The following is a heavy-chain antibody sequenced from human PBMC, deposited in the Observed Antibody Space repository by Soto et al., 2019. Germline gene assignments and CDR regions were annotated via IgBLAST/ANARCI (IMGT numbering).Heavy chain of an antibody. J-gene: IGHJ4*02. CDR1: GFTFSSSW. CDR3: ARYVRDVYSYVDY. Sequence: PGGSLRLSCAASGFTFSSSWLHWVRKAPGKGLEWVSRLSNDGTSPSYADSVKGRFTISRDNAKSTVFLQMNSLRAEDTAVYYCARYVRDVYSYVDYWGXGTLVHVSS. CDR2: LSNDGTSP. D-gene: IGHD4-4*01. V-gene: IGHV3-74*01.